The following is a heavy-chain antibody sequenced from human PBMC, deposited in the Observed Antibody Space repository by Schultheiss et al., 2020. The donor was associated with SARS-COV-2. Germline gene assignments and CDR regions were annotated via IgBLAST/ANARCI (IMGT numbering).Heavy chain of an antibody. Sequence: GGSLRLSCAASGFTFDDYAMHWVRQAPGKGLEWVSGISWNSGSIGYADSVKGRFTISRDNAKNSLYLQMNSLRAEDTAVYYCARGYSSSWFAHWGQGTLVTVSS. CDR2: ISWNSGSI. CDR3: ARGYSSSWFAH. J-gene: IGHJ5*02. D-gene: IGHD6-13*01. CDR1: GFTFDDYA. V-gene: IGHV3-9*01.